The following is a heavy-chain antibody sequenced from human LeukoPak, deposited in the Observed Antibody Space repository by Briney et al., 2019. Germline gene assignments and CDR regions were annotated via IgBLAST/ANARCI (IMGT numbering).Heavy chain of an antibody. D-gene: IGHD3-22*01. J-gene: IGHJ4*02. CDR3: TTSDDSSGYYYADFDY. CDR1: GFTFSNAW. Sequence: GGSLRLSCAASGFTFSNAWMSWVRQAPGKGLEWVGRIKSKTDGGTTDYAAPVKGRFTISRDDSKNTLYLQMNSLKTEDTAVYYCTTSDDSSGYYYADFDYWGQGTLVTVSS. CDR2: IKSKTDGGTT. V-gene: IGHV3-15*01.